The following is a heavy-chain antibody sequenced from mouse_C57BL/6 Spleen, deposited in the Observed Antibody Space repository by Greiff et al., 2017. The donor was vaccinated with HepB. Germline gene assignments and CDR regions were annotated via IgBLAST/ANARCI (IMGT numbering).Heavy chain of an antibody. J-gene: IGHJ2*01. Sequence: VQLQQSGPELVKPGASVKISCKASGYTFTDYYMNWVKQSHGKSLEWIGDINPNNGGTSYNQKFKGKATLTVDKSSSTAYMELRSLTSEDSAVYYCARSGHYYGSTYYFDYWGQGTTLTVSS. CDR1: GYTFTDYY. V-gene: IGHV1-26*01. CDR3: ARSGHYYGSTYYFDY. CDR2: INPNNGGT. D-gene: IGHD1-1*01.